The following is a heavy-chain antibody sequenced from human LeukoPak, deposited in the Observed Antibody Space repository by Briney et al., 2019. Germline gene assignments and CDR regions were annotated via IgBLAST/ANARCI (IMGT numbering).Heavy chain of an antibody. CDR2: MSSNGANT. D-gene: IGHD2-15*01. V-gene: IGHV3-64*01. CDR1: GFTFSSYA. Sequence: GGSLRLSCAVSGFTFSSYAIHWVPEAPGKGGEYVSAMSSNGANTYYANSVKGRFTISRDNSKNPLYLQLGSLRADDMAVYYGAKRYTGDRCYDYWGQGTLVTVSS. CDR3: AKRYTGDRCYDY. J-gene: IGHJ4*02.